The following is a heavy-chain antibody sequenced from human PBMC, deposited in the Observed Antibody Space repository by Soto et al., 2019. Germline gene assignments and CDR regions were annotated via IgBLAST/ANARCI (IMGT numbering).Heavy chain of an antibody. D-gene: IGHD6-13*01. Sequence: EVQLVESGGGLVKPGGSLRLSCAASGFTFSSYSMNWVRQAPGKGLEWVSSISSSSSYIYYADSVKGRFTISRDNAKNSLYLQMNSLRAEDTAVYYCARDIAQRVAPTYYYGMDVWGQGTTVTVSS. V-gene: IGHV3-21*01. J-gene: IGHJ6*02. CDR3: ARDIAQRVAPTYYYGMDV. CDR2: ISSSSSYI. CDR1: GFTFSSYS.